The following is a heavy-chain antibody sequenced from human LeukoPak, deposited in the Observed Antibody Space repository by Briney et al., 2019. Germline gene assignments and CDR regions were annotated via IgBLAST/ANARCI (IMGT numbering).Heavy chain of an antibody. CDR1: GGSISSYY. CDR3: ARVSTAMVKDYYGMDV. V-gene: IGHV4-59*01. J-gene: IGHJ6*02. Sequence: SETLSLTCTVSGGSISSYYWSWIRQPPGKGLEWIGYIYYGGSTNYNPSLKSRVTISVDTSKNQFSLKLSSVTAADTAVYYCARVSTAMVKDYYGMDVWGQGTTVTVSS. CDR2: IYYGGST. D-gene: IGHD5-18*01.